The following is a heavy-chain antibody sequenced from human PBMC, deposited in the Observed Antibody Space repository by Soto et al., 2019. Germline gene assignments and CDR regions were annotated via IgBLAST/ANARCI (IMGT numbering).Heavy chain of an antibody. D-gene: IGHD3-22*01. CDR1: GGSISSSDYY. V-gene: IGHV4-30-4*01. J-gene: IGHJ4*02. CDR2: IYYSGST. CDR3: ARGPYYYDSSGYIFDY. Sequence: SETLSLTCTVSGGSISSSDYYLSWIPPPPGKGLEWIGYIYYSGSTYYNPSLKSRVTIAVDTSKNQFSLKLSSVTAADTAVYYCARGPYYYDSSGYIFDYWGQGTLVTSPQ.